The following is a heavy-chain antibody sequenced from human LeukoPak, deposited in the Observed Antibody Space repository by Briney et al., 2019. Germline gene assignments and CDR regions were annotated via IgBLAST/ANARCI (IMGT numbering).Heavy chain of an antibody. CDR1: GFTFSDAW. Sequence: GGSLRLSCEASGFTFSDAWMNWFRQAPGKGLEWVGRIKRKTDAGTTDYAAPVKGRFTISRDDSKNTLYLQMNSLKTEDTAVYYCTTGNWGPYWGQGTLVTVSS. CDR3: TTGNWGPY. J-gene: IGHJ4*02. V-gene: IGHV3-15*07. D-gene: IGHD7-27*01. CDR2: IKRKTDAGTT.